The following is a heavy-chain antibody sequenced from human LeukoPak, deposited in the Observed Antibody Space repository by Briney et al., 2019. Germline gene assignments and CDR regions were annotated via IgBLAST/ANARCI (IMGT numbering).Heavy chain of an antibody. CDR3: ARSSSLNRHQICY. D-gene: IGHD1-14*01. J-gene: IGHJ4*02. Sequence: ASVKVSCKASGYTFTSYDINWVRQATGQGLEWMGWMNPNSGNTGYAQKFQGRVTITRNTSISTAYMELSSLRSEDTAVYYCARSSSLNRHQICYWGQGTLVTVSS. CDR1: GYTFTSYD. V-gene: IGHV1-8*03. CDR2: MNPNSGNT.